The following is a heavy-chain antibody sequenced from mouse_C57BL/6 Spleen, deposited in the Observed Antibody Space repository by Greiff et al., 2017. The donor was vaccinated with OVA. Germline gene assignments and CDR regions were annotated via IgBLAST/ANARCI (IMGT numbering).Heavy chain of an antibody. CDR3: ARSGRLRQNYAMDY. V-gene: IGHV1-39*01. J-gene: IGHJ4*01. D-gene: IGHD2-4*01. CDR1: GYSFTDYN. CDR2: INPNYGTT. Sequence: EVQLQQSGPELVKPGASVKISCKASGYSFTDYNLNWVKQSNGKSLEWIGVINPNYGTTSYNQKFKGKATLTVDQSSSTAYMQLNSLTSEDSAVYYCARSGRLRQNYAMDYWGQGTSVTVSS.